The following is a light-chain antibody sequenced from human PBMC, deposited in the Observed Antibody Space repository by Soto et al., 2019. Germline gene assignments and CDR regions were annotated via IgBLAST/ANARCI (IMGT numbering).Light chain of an antibody. Sequence: EIVLTQSPATLSLSPGERATLSCRASQSVSRYLAWYQQKPGQAPRLLIYDASNRATGIPARFSGSGSGTDFSLTITSLEPEDFAVSYCQQRSNWPSTFGGGTKVEI. CDR3: QQRSNWPST. CDR1: QSVSRY. J-gene: IGKJ4*01. CDR2: DAS. V-gene: IGKV3-11*01.